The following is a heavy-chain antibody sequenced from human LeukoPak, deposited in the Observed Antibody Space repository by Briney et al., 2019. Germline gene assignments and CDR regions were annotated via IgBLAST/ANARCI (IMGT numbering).Heavy chain of an antibody. D-gene: IGHD5-12*01. Sequence: SETLSLTCTVSGGSISSSSYYWGWIRQPPGKGLEWIGYIYYSGSTYYNPSLKSRVTISVDTSKNQFSLKLSSVTAADTAVYYCARGLRLYSGYDFLRYWGQGTLVTVSS. V-gene: IGHV4-31*03. J-gene: IGHJ4*02. CDR1: GGSISSSSYY. CDR2: IYYSGST. CDR3: ARGLRLYSGYDFLRY.